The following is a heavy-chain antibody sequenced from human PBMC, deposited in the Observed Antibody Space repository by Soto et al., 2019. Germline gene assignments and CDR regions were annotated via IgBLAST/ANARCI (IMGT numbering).Heavy chain of an antibody. Sequence: QVQLVQSGDEVKKPGASVKVSCKASGYIFVNYGIAWVRQAPGQGLEWMVWISPYTGNTHSATKVQGRLTMTTDTSTSTAYMELGSLTSDDTAVYYCVMVDNYVTPTPQDVWGQGTTVTVSS. CDR3: VMVDNYVTPTPQDV. J-gene: IGHJ6*02. CDR1: GYIFVNYG. V-gene: IGHV1-18*01. D-gene: IGHD3-16*01. CDR2: ISPYTGNT.